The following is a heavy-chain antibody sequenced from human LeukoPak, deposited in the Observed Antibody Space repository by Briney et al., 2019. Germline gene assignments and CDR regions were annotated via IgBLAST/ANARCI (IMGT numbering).Heavy chain of an antibody. D-gene: IGHD4-17*01. Sequence: GGSLRLSCAASGFTFSDYYMSWIRQAPGKGLEWVSYISSSGSTIYYADSVKGRFTISRDNSKNTLYLQMNSLRAEDTAVYYCARGLFTVTTSPLVYWGQGTLVTVSS. V-gene: IGHV3-11*04. CDR2: ISSSGSTI. CDR1: GFTFSDYY. J-gene: IGHJ4*02. CDR3: ARGLFTVTTSPLVY.